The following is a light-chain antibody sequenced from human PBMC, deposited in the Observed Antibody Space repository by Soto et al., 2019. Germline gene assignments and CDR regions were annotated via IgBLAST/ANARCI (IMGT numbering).Light chain of an antibody. CDR3: QQYDNLPLT. CDR1: QDISNY. J-gene: IGKJ4*01. Sequence: DIQMTPSPSTLSACVGDRVTIPCQASQDISNYLNWYQQKPGKAPKLLIYDASNLETGVPSRFSGSGSGTDFTFTISSLQPEDIATYYCQQYDNLPLTFGGGTKVDIK. CDR2: DAS. V-gene: IGKV1-33*01.